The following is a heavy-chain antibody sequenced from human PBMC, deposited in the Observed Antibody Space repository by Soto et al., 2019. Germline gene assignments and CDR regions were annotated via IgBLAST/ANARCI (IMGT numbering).Heavy chain of an antibody. CDR3: ARVVMGYCSSTSFQRQCYYYYMDV. Sequence: GGSLRLSCAASGFTFSSYSMNWVRQAPGKGLEWVSSISSSSSYIYYADSVKGRFTISRDNAKNSLYLQMNSLRAEDTAVYYCARVVMGYCSSTSFQRQCYYYYMDVWGKGTTVTVSS. J-gene: IGHJ6*03. D-gene: IGHD2-2*01. CDR2: ISSSSSYI. V-gene: IGHV3-21*01. CDR1: GFTFSSYS.